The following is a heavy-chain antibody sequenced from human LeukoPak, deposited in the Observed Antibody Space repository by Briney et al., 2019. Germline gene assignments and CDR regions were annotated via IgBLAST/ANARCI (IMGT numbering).Heavy chain of an antibody. J-gene: IGHJ6*03. V-gene: IGHV4-39*07. D-gene: IGHD1-1*01. Sequence: PSETLSLTCTVSGGSISSSNYYWGWIRQPPGKELEWIGSIYYSGSTYYNPSLKSRVTISVDTSKNQFSLKLSSVTAADTAVYYCARDSYGLRPHLSRLESYYMDVWGKGTTVTVSS. CDR3: ARDSYGLRPHLSRLESYYMDV. CDR1: GGSISSSNYY. CDR2: IYYSGST.